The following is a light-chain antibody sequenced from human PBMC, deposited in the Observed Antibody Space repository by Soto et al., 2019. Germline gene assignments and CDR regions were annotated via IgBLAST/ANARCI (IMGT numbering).Light chain of an antibody. V-gene: IGKV3-11*01. Sequence: EIVLTQSPATLSLSPGDRATLSCRASQSVSSYLAWYQQKPGQAPSLLIYDASNRATGIPARFSGSGSGTDFTLTISSLEPEDFAFYYCQQRSNWPPWTFGQGTKVEIK. CDR3: QQRSNWPPWT. CDR2: DAS. CDR1: QSVSSY. J-gene: IGKJ1*01.